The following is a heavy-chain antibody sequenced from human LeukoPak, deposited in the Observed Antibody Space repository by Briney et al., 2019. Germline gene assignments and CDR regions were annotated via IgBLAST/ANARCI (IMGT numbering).Heavy chain of an antibody. D-gene: IGHD6-13*01. CDR2: ISGSGGST. Sequence: GGSLRLSCVASGFTFSSYAMSWVRQAPGKGLGWVSAISGSGGSTYYADSVKGRFTISRDNSKNTLYLQMNSLRAEDTAVYYCAKVEKQQPTDYWGQGTLVTVSS. CDR1: GFTFSSYA. J-gene: IGHJ4*02. V-gene: IGHV3-23*01. CDR3: AKVEKQQPTDY.